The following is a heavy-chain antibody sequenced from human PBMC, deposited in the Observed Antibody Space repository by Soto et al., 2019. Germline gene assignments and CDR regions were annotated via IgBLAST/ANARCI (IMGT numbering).Heavy chain of an antibody. CDR3: ASVPRYDTWYFDY. V-gene: IGHV3-33*01. J-gene: IGHJ4*02. CDR1: GFSVSTHV. D-gene: IGHD3-22*01. Sequence: QVQLVESGGGVVQPGRSLRLSCTASGFSVSTHVIHWVRQAPGKGLEWVAVLWYDGSREYYAESVKGRFTISRDNSKNTMYLPMNSLRAADTAVYYCASVPRYDTWYFDYWGQGTLATVSS. CDR2: LWYDGSRE.